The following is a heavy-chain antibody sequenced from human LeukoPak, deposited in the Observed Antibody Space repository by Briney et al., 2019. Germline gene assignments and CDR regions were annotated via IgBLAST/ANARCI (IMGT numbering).Heavy chain of an antibody. CDR3: ARVGTLGSPVLLWFGELLPPRDYYMDV. CDR2: ISSSSSYI. V-gene: IGHV3-21*01. CDR1: GFTFSSYS. J-gene: IGHJ6*03. D-gene: IGHD3-10*01. Sequence: GGSLRLSCAASGFTFSSYSMNWVRQAPGKGLEWVSSISSSSSYIYYADSVKGRFTISRDNAKNSLYLQMNSLRAEDTAVYYCARVGTLGSPVLLWFGELLPPRDYYMDVWGKGTTVTVSS.